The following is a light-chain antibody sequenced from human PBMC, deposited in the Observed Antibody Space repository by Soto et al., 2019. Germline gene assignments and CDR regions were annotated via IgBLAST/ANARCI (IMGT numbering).Light chain of an antibody. CDR2: LGS. J-gene: IGKJ4*01. CDR3: MQSLQTPT. Sequence: DIVMTQSPLSLPVTPGEPASISCRSSQSLLHSNGYNYLDWYLQKPGQSPQLLIYLGSNRASGVPDRFSGSGSGTDFTLKISRVEADDVGVSYCMQSLQTPTFGGGTKVEIK. V-gene: IGKV2-28*01. CDR1: QSLLHSNGYNY.